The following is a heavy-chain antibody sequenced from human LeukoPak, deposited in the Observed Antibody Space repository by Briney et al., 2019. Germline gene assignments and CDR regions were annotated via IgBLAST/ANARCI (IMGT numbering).Heavy chain of an antibody. CDR3: ASSITYGGFDI. Sequence: QTGGSLRLSCAASGFTFNTYWMHWVRQAPGKGLVWVSQINGDGSSTAYADSVKGRFTISRDNAKNTLYLQMNSLRAEDTAVYYCASSITYGGFDIWGQGTMVTVSS. CDR2: INGDGSST. D-gene: IGHD4-23*01. CDR1: GFTFNTYW. J-gene: IGHJ3*02. V-gene: IGHV3-74*01.